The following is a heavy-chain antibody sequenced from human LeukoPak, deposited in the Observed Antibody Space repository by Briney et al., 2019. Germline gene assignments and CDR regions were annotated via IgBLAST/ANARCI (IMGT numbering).Heavy chain of an antibody. CDR3: ARAQLRYFDWLPNWFDP. CDR2: IYYSGST. CDR1: GGSISSYY. V-gene: IGHV4-59*08. J-gene: IGHJ5*02. D-gene: IGHD3-9*01. Sequence: PSETLSLTCTVSGGSISSYYWSWIRQPPGKRLEWIGYIYYSGSTNYNPSLKSRVTISVDTSKNQFSLKLSSVTAADTAVYYCARAQLRYFDWLPNWFDPWGQGTLVTVSS.